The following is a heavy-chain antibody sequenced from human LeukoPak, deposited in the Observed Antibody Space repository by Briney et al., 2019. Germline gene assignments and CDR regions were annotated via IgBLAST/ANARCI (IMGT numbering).Heavy chain of an antibody. CDR1: GFTFSSYG. CDR2: ISYDGSNK. Sequence: PGRSLRLSCAASGFTFSSYGMHWVRQAPGKGLEWVAVISYDGSNKYYADSVKGRFTISRDNSKNTLYLQMNSLRAEDTAVYYCARDYIDERGYQLLFGPYYYGMDVWGQGTTVTVSS. J-gene: IGHJ6*02. D-gene: IGHD2-2*01. V-gene: IGHV3-30*03. CDR3: ARDYIDERGYQLLFGPYYYGMDV.